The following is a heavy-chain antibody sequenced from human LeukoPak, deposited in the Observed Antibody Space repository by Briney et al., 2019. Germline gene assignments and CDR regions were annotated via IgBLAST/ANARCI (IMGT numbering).Heavy chain of an antibody. CDR1: GFSFSSYA. Sequence: GGSLKLSCATSGFSFSSYAMSRVRQAPGKGLEWVSSISGSGDNTYYAESVKGRFTISRDNSKNTLFLQMNSLRAEDTAVFYCAKRSGYTTGWFFDFWGQGTLVTVSS. D-gene: IGHD6-19*01. CDR3: AKRSGYTTGWFFDF. CDR2: ISGSGDNT. J-gene: IGHJ4*02. V-gene: IGHV3-23*01.